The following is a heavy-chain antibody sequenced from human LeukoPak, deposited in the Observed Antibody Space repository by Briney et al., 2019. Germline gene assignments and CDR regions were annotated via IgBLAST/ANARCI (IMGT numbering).Heavy chain of an antibody. J-gene: IGHJ4*02. D-gene: IGHD4-23*01. CDR3: ASSQDYGGNGFDY. CDR2: IYAGDSDT. V-gene: IGHV5-51*01. Sequence: GESLKISCKGSGYSFTSYWIGWVRQMPGKGLEWMGIIYAGDSDTRYSPSFQGQVTISADKSISTAYLQWSSLKASDTAMYYCASSQDYGGNGFDYWGQGTLVTVSS. CDR1: GYSFTSYW.